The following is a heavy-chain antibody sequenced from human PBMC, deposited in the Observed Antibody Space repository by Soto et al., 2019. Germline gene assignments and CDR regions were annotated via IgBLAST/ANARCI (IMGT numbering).Heavy chain of an antibody. V-gene: IGHV1-46*01. Sequence: ASVKVTWKASRDRFTCYYMHWVRQAPGQGLEWMGIINPNGGSTSYAQKFQGRVTMTRDTSTSTVYMELSSLRSEDTAVYYCARYSGSYRHFAYWGQGTLVTVSP. D-gene: IGHD1-26*01. CDR3: ARYSGSYRHFAY. CDR1: RDRFTCYY. J-gene: IGHJ4*02. CDR2: INPNGGST.